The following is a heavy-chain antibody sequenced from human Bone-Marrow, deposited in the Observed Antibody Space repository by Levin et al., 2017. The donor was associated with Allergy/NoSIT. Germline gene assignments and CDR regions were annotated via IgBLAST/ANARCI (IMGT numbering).Heavy chain of an antibody. CDR1: GFTFSNYR. Sequence: GESLKISCAASGFTFSNYRMHWVRQAPGKRLEWVAVIWNDGSNKYYADSVKGRFTISRDNSKNTLYLQMNSLRAEDTAVYYCARVRGDGGYMVDCWRHGTLVTAAS. CDR3: ARVRGDGGYMVDC. V-gene: IGHV3-33*01. D-gene: IGHD4-17*01. J-gene: IGHJ4*01. CDR2: IWNDGSNK.